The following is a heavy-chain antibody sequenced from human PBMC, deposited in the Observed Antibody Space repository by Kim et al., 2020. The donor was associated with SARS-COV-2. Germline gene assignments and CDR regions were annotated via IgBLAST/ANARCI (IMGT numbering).Heavy chain of an antibody. D-gene: IGHD2-2*03. V-gene: IGHV4-30-2*04. Sequence: NPSLKGRVTISVDTSKNQFSLKLSSVTAADTAVYYCARMEIVVVPAAVDYWGQGTLVTVSS. J-gene: IGHJ4*02. CDR3: ARMEIVVVPAAVDY.